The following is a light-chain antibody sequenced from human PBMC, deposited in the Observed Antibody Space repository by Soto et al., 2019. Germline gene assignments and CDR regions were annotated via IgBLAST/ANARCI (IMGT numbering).Light chain of an antibody. Sequence: EMVMTQSPATLSVSPGEKATLSGRASQSVSSSLSWYQQIPGQAPRLLLYGASTRATAIPARLSGSGSGTDVTLTISSLQSEDFEISYCQQYDTWTWTFGQGTKVEIK. V-gene: IGKV3-15*01. J-gene: IGKJ1*01. CDR1: QSVSSS. CDR2: GAS. CDR3: QQYDTWTWT.